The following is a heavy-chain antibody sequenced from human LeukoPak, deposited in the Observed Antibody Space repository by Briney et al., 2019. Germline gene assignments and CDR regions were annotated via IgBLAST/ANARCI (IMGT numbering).Heavy chain of an antibody. D-gene: IGHD7-27*01. CDR2: IKQDGSEK. J-gene: IGHJ4*02. CDR1: GFTFSRYW. Sequence: GGSLRLSCAASGFTFSRYWMSWVRQAPGKGLEWVANIKQDGSEKDYVDSVKGRFTISRDNAKNSLFLQMSNLRDEDTAIYYCARDVGISFWGQGTLVTVSS. CDR3: ARDVGISF. V-gene: IGHV3-7*01.